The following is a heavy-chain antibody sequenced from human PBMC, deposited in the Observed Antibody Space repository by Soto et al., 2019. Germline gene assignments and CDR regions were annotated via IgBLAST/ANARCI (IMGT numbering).Heavy chain of an antibody. J-gene: IGHJ5*02. CDR2: IYTSGST. CDR1: GGSISSYY. D-gene: IGHD6-6*01. CDR3: ARDWATHSSSSCGWFDP. V-gene: IGHV4-4*07. Sequence: SETLSLTCTVSGGSISSYYWSWIRQPAGKGLEWIGRIYTSGSTNYNPSLKSRVTMSVDTSKNQFSLKLSSVTAADTAVYYCARDWATHSSSSCGWFDPWDQGTMVTVSS.